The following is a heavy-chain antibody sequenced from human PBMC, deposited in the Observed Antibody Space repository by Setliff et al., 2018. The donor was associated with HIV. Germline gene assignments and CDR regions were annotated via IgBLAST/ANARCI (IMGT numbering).Heavy chain of an antibody. J-gene: IGHJ5*02. CDR1: GYTFTYYA. V-gene: IGHV1-18*01. CDR2: ISGYKGNT. CDR3: ARGRISVEAAPLGWFDP. D-gene: IGHD6-6*01. Sequence: ASVKVSCKASGYTFTYYAISWIRQAPGQGLEWLGWISGYKGNTNYAQKLQGRVAMTTETSTSTAYMELRSLRSDDTAVYYCARGRISVEAAPLGWFDPWGQGTLVTVSS.